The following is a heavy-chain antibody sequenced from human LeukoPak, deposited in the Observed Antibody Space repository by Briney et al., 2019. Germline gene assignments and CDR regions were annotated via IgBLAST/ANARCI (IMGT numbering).Heavy chain of an antibody. D-gene: IGHD3-10*01. V-gene: IGHV3-30-3*01. CDR2: VSNDGSHQ. J-gene: IGHJ3*01. CDR1: GFTFSSYA. Sequence: GGSLRLSCAASGFTFSSYAMHWVRQAPGKGLEWVSVVSNDGSHQGYTDSVKGRFIISRDDSKSTVYMQMNSLRVDGTAMYYCARGPDPVVRGPRRAFDLWGQGTMVTVSS. CDR3: ARGPDPVVRGPRRAFDL.